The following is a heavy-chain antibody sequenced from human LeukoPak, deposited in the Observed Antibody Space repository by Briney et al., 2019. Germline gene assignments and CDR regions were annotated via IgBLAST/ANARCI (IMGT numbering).Heavy chain of an antibody. V-gene: IGHV4-34*01. CDR3: VVYSSSWRYYFDY. J-gene: IGHJ4*02. D-gene: IGHD6-13*01. CDR1: GGSISSYY. CDR2: INHSGST. Sequence: SETLSLTCTVSGGSISSYYWSWIRQPPGKGLEWIGEINHSGSTNYNPSLKSRVTISVDTSKNQFSLKLSSVTAADTAVYYCVVYSSSWRYYFDYWGQGTLVTVSS.